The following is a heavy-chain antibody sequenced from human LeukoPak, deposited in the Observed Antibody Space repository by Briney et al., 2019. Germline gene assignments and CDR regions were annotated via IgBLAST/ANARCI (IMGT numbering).Heavy chain of an antibody. CDR3: ASGPLIVVPAAIGWFDP. J-gene: IGHJ5*02. CDR2: ISSSGSTI. V-gene: IGHV3-11*01. Sequence: GGSLRLSCAASGFTFSDYYMSWIRQAPGKGLEWVSYISSSGSTIYYADSVKGRFTISRDNAKNSLYLQMNRLRAEDTAVYYCASGPLIVVPAAIGWFDPWGQGTLVTVSS. CDR1: GFTFSDYY. D-gene: IGHD2-2*01.